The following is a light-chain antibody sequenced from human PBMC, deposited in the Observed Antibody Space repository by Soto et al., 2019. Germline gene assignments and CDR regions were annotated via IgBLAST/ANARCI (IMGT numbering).Light chain of an antibody. CDR2: DVS. Sequence: DIQLTQSPSSLSASVGDRVTITCRPSQAINKYLSWFRQKPGKAPEPLIYDVSTLQSGVPSRFSGSGSGTYFTLTISSLQLDDFASYYCQQSLSTPWSVGQGTKV. V-gene: IGKV1-39*01. CDR1: QAINKY. J-gene: IGKJ1*01. CDR3: QQSLSTPWS.